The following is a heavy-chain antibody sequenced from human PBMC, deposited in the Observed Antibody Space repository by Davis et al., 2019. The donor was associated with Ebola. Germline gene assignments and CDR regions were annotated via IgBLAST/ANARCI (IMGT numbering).Heavy chain of an antibody. CDR2: INHSGST. CDR1: GGSISSSSYY. J-gene: IGHJ5*02. Sequence: SETLSLTCTVSGGSISSSSYYWGWIRQPPGKGLEWIGEINHSGSTNYNPSLKSRVTISVDTSKNQFSLKLSSVTAADTAVYYCARGRETVTTFDPWGQGTLVTVSS. D-gene: IGHD4-17*01. CDR3: ARGRETVTTFDP. V-gene: IGHV4-39*07.